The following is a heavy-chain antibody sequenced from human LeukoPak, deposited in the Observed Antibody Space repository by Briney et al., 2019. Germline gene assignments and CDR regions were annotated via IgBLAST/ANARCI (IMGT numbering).Heavy chain of an antibody. CDR1: GYTFTSYG. CDR2: ISAYNGNT. J-gene: IGHJ6*03. CDR3: ARAVPAGSYYYYYYMDV. D-gene: IGHD2-2*01. V-gene: IGHV1-18*01. Sequence: ASVKVSCKASGYTFTSYGISWVRQAPGQGLEWMGWISAYNGNTNYAQKLQGRVTMTTDTSTSTAYMELRSLRSDDTAVYYCARAVPAGSYYYYYYMDVWGKGTTVTVSS.